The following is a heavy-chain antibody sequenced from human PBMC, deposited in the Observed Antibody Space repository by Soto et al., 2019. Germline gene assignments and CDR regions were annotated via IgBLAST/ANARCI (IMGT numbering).Heavy chain of an antibody. CDR2: ISGSGGST. CDR3: AKDRGYSYGYDAFDM. J-gene: IGHJ3*02. V-gene: IGHV3-23*01. CDR1: RFTFSSYT. D-gene: IGHD5-18*01. Sequence: EVQLLESGGGLVQPGGSLRLSCAASRFTFSSYTMSWVRQAPGMGLEWVSGISGSGGSTYYADFVKGRFTISRDNSKKTLYLQMNSLRAEDTAVYYCAKDRGYSYGYDAFDMWGQGTMVTVSS.